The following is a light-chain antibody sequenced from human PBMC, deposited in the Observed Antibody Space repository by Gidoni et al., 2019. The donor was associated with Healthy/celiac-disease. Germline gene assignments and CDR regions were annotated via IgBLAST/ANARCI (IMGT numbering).Light chain of an antibody. CDR3: QQFNSYPR. CDR1: QGISSA. Sequence: ALQFTQSPSSLSASVGDRVTITGRASQGISSALAWYQQKPGKAPKLLIYDASSLESGVPSRFSGSGSGTDFTLTISSLQPEDFATYYCQQFNSYPRFGGGTKVEIK. J-gene: IGKJ4*01. V-gene: IGKV1-13*02. CDR2: DAS.